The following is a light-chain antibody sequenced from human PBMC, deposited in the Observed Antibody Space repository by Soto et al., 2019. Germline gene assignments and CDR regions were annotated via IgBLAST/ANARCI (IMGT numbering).Light chain of an antibody. Sequence: QSALTQPASVSGSPGQSITISCTGTSSDVGGYKYVSWYQQHPDKAPKIIIFEVSNRPSGISSRFSGSKSGNTASLTISGLQAEDEADYYCASYTSSSTSVIFGRGTKVTVL. J-gene: IGLJ2*01. CDR3: ASYTSSSTSVI. V-gene: IGLV2-14*01. CDR1: SSDVGGYKY. CDR2: EVS.